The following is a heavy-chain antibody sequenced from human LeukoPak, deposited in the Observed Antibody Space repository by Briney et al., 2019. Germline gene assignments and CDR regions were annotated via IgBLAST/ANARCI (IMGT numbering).Heavy chain of an antibody. CDR2: ISGSGGST. CDR3: ANSIVVVPAVGPFDP. Sequence: QPGGSLRLSCAASGSTFSSYAMSWVRQAPGKGLEWVSAISGSGGSTYYADSVKGRFTISRDNSKNTLYLQMNSLRAEDTAVYYCANSIVVVPAVGPFDPWGQGTLVTVSS. D-gene: IGHD2-2*01. J-gene: IGHJ5*02. V-gene: IGHV3-23*01. CDR1: GSTFSSYA.